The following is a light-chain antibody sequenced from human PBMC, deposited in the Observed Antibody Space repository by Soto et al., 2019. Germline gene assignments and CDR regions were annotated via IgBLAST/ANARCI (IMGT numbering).Light chain of an antibody. V-gene: IGKV3-11*01. J-gene: IGKJ5*01. CDR1: QSISRY. CDR2: GAS. Sequence: IVLTQSPGTLSLSPGERTTLSCRASQSISRYLAWYQQKPGQGPRLLIYGASSRATGTPDRFSGSGSGTDFSLTISSLEPEDVAVYYCQQRSQWPPMTFGQGTRLEI. CDR3: QQRSQWPPMT.